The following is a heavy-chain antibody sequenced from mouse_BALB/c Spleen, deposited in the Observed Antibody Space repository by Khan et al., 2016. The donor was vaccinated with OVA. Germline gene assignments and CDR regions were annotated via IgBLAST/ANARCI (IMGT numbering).Heavy chain of an antibody. CDR1: GFSFTNYG. CDR3: ASQPYFHYYIMDY. CDR2: IWSDGST. Sequence: QVQLQQSGPGLVAPSQSLSITCTISGFSFTNYGIHWVRQPPGKGLEWLVVIWSDGSTSYNSALKSRLSISRDNSKSQVFLRMNSLQTDDTAMYYCASQPYFHYYIMDYWGQGTSVIVSS. J-gene: IGHJ4*01. D-gene: IGHD2-10*01. V-gene: IGHV2-6-1*01.